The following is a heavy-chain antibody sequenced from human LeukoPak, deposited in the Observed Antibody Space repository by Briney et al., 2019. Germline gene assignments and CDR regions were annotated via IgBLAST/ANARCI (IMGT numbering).Heavy chain of an antibody. Sequence: ASVKVSCKASGYTFTGYYMHWVRQAPGQGLEWMGWINPNSGGTNYAQKFQGWVTMTRDTSISTAYMELSSLRSEDTAVYYCASSYCGGDCYRRWFDPWGQGTLVTVSS. D-gene: IGHD2-21*02. J-gene: IGHJ5*02. CDR2: INPNSGGT. CDR1: GYTFTGYY. V-gene: IGHV1-2*04. CDR3: ASSYCGGDCYRRWFDP.